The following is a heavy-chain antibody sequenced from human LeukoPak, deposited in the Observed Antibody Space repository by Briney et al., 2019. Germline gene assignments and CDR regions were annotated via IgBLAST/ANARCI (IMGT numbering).Heavy chain of an antibody. CDR1: GFTFDDYA. V-gene: IGHV3-9*01. CDR3: ARVKEYCSGGSCYTGHIDY. CDR2: INWNSDSI. Sequence: PGGSLRLSCAVSGFTFDDYAMHWVRRVPGKGLEWVSGINWNSDSIGYADSVKGRFTTSRDNAKNSPYLQMNSLRAEDTAVYYCARVKEYCSGGSCYTGHIDYWGQGTLVTVSS. D-gene: IGHD2-15*01. J-gene: IGHJ4*02.